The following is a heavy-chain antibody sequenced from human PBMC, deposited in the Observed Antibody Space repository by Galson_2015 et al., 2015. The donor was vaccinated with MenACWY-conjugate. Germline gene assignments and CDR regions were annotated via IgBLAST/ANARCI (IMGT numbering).Heavy chain of an antibody. Sequence: CAISGDSVSSNSAVWNWIRQSPSRGLEWLGRTYYRSKWHRDYLISVKSRISIDPDTSKNQFSLQLNSVTPEDTAVYYCARDSTESGRWGDFDYWGQGTLVTVSS. CDR3: ARDSTESGRWGDFDY. V-gene: IGHV6-1*01. CDR2: TYYRSKWHR. CDR1: GDSVSSNSAV. J-gene: IGHJ4*02. D-gene: IGHD4-23*01.